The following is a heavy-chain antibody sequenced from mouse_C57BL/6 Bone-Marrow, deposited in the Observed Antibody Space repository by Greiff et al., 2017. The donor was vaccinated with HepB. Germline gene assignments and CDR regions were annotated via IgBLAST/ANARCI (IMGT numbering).Heavy chain of an antibody. CDR3: ARRGYYYAMDY. J-gene: IGHJ4*01. Sequence: EVMLVESGGDLVKPGGSLKLSCAASGFTLSSYGMSWVRQTPDKRLEWVATISSGGSYTYYPDSVKGRFTISRDNAKNTLYLQMSSLKSEDTAMYYCARRGYYYAMDYWGQGTSVTVSS. CDR2: ISSGGSYT. CDR1: GFTLSSYG. V-gene: IGHV5-6*02.